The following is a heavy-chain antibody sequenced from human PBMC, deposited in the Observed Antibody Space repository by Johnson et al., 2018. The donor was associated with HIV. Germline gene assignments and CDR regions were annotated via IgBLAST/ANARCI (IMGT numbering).Heavy chain of an antibody. J-gene: IGHJ3*02. CDR3: ARSKDCSGGSCPEGFDI. D-gene: IGHD2-15*01. CDR2: ISFDGNLK. Sequence: VQLVESGGGVVQPGKSLTLSCVVSGLSFSNFGIHWVRQAPGKGPEWVAVISFDGNLKKYADSVQGRFTTSRDNAKKSLSLQMNSLRAEDTAVYYCARSKDCSGGSCPEGFDIWGQGTMVIVSS. V-gene: IGHV3-33*08. CDR1: GLSFSNFG.